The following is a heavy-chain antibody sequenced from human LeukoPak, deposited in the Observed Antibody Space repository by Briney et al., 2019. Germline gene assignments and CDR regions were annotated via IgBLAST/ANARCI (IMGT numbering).Heavy chain of an antibody. Sequence: PGGSLRLSCAASGFTFSSYAMSWVRQAPGKGLEWVSGISGSGDNTYYADSVKGRFTISRDNSKNTLYLQMNSLRAEDTAVYYCARGEYYFDYWGQGILVTVSS. J-gene: IGHJ4*02. CDR2: ISGSGDNT. V-gene: IGHV3-23*01. CDR1: GFTFSSYA. CDR3: ARGEYYFDY.